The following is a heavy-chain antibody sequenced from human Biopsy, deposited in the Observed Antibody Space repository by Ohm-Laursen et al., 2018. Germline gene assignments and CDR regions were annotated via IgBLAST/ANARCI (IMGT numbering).Heavy chain of an antibody. CDR3: ARGRLRAVARFDY. CDR1: GGSFSGYY. CDR2: INHSGST. J-gene: IGHJ4*02. V-gene: IGHV4-34*01. Sequence: SDTLSLTCPVYGGSFSGYYWSWIRQPPGKGLEWIGEINHSGSTNYNPSPKSRVTISVDTSKNQFSLKLSSVTAADTALYYCARGRLRAVARFDYWGQGTLVTVSS. D-gene: IGHD6-19*01.